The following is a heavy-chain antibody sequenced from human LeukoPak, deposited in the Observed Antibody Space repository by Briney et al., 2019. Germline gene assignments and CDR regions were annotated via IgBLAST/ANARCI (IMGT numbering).Heavy chain of an antibody. CDR1: GYTLTSFG. J-gene: IGHJ3*01. V-gene: IGHV1-18*01. Sequence: ASVKVSCKASGYTLTSFGISWVRQAPGQGLEWMGWITTYNVNTNYAQKFQGRVTMTTDTTTSTAYMELRSLRSDDTAVYYCASGYCSGGSCSNAFDLWGQGTLVTVSS. CDR2: ITTYNVNT. D-gene: IGHD2-15*01. CDR3: ASGYCSGGSCSNAFDL.